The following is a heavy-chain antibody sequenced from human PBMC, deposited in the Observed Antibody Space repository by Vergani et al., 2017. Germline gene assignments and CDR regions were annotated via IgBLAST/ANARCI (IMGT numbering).Heavy chain of an antibody. V-gene: IGHV4-59*01. CDR3: ARDRPYDILTGFPYYYGMDV. D-gene: IGHD3-9*01. CDR1: GGSISSYY. J-gene: IGHJ6*02. Sequence: QVQLQESGPGLVKPSETLSLTCTVSGGSISSYYWSWIRQPPGKGLEWIGYIYYSGSTNYNPSLKSRVTISVDTSKNQFSLKLSSVTAADTAVYYCARDRPYDILTGFPYYYGMDVWGQGP. CDR2: IYYSGST.